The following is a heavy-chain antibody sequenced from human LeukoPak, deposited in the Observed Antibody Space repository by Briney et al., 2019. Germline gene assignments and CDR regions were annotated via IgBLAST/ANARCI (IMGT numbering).Heavy chain of an antibody. D-gene: IGHD5-24*01. J-gene: IGHJ4*02. CDR2: IYYSGST. CDR3: ARDSDGYSRDY. CDR1: GGSISSYY. V-gene: IGHV4-59*01. Sequence: SGTLSLTCTVSGGSISSYYWSWIRQPPGKGLEWIGYIYYSGSTNYNPSLKSRVTISVDTSKNQFSLKLSSVTAADTAVYYCARDSDGYSRDYWGQGTLVTVSS.